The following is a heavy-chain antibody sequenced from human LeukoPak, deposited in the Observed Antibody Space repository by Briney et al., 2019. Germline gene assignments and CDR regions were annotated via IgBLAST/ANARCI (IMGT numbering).Heavy chain of an antibody. CDR3: PRGRRPRGRTYYYDSSGYYYDY. J-gene: IGHJ4*02. CDR1: GGSFSGYY. D-gene: IGHD3-22*01. CDR2: INHSVST. V-gene: IGHV4-34*01. Sequence: SETLSLTCAVHGGSFSGYYWSWIRQPPGEGLEWIGEINHSVSTNYIPSLESRVPISVDTSKTQSPLKMSSVTAADTCVYYCPRGRRPRGRTYYYDSSGYYYDYWGQGTLVTASS.